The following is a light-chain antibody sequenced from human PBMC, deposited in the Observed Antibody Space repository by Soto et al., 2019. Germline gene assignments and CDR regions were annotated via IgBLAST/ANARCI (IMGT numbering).Light chain of an antibody. CDR1: QSVSSY. CDR3: QQRSNWPPGFT. CDR2: DAS. V-gene: IGKV3-11*01. Sequence: EIVLTQSPATLSLSPGERATLSCRASQSVSSYLAWYQQKPGQAPRLLIYDASNRATGIPARFSGSGSGTDFTITISSLEPEDFAVYYWQQRSNWPPGFTFGPGTKVDIK. J-gene: IGKJ3*01.